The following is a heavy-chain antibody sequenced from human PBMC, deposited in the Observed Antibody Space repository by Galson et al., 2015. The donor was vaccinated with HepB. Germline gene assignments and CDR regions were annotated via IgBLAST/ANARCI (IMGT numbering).Heavy chain of an antibody. V-gene: IGHV1-18*01. CDR2: INGYNGNT. CDR3: ARSRGYSFGFFYYYYATDV. J-gene: IGHJ6*02. Sequence: SVKVSCKASGYTFSDFGISWVRQAPGQGLEWMGWINGYNGNTNHAQNLQGRVTMTADTSTSTAYMELTSLKSDDTAVYYCARSRGYSFGFFYYYYATDVWGRGTTVTVSS. CDR1: GYTFSDFG. D-gene: IGHD5-12*01.